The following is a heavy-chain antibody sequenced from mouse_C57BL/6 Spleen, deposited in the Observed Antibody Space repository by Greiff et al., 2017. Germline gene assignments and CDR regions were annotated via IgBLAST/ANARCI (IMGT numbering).Heavy chain of an antibody. V-gene: IGHV10-1*01. D-gene: IGHD2-4*01. Sequence: EVQLVESGGGLVQPKGSLKLSCAASGFSFNTYAMNWVRQAPGKGLEWVARIRSKSNNYATYYADSVKDRFTISRDDSESMLYLQMNNLKTEDTAMYYCVRGSIYYDYDVWFDDWGQGTTLTVSS. CDR1: GFSFNTYA. J-gene: IGHJ2*01. CDR3: VRGSIYYDYDVWFDD. CDR2: IRSKSNNYAT.